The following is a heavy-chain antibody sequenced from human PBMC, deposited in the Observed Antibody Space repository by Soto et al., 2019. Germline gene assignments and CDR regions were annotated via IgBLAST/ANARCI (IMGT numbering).Heavy chain of an antibody. CDR2: IYHSGST. Sequence: PSETLSLTCTVSGGSISNVDHFWSCIRQPPGKGLEWIGYIYHSGSTHYNPSLKSRLFISLDTSKNQFSLQLTSVTAADTAVYYCATARSRWNIDYWGQGTLVTVSS. D-gene: IGHD6-13*01. J-gene: IGHJ4*02. CDR3: ATARSRWNIDY. V-gene: IGHV4-30-4*01. CDR1: GGSISNVDHF.